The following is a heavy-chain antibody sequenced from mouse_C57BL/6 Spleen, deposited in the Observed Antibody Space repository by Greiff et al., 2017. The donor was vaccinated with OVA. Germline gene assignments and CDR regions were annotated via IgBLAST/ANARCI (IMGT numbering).Heavy chain of an antibody. V-gene: IGHV1-82*01. D-gene: IGHD3-2*02. J-gene: IGHJ2*01. Sequence: QVQLQQSGPELVKPGASVKISCKASGYAFSSSWMNWVKQRPGKGLEWIGRIYPGDGDTNYNGKFKGKATLTAYKSSSTAYMQLSSLTSEDSAVYFCAREGDSSGYYWGQGTTLTVSS. CDR3: AREGDSSGYY. CDR1: GYAFSSSW. CDR2: IYPGDGDT.